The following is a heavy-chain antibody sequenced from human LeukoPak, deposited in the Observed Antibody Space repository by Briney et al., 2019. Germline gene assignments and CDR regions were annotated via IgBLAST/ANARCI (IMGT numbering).Heavy chain of an antibody. CDR3: ARGWASEAFDY. CDR1: GFTFSSYG. CDR2: ISGSGGGT. J-gene: IGHJ4*02. D-gene: IGHD1-26*01. V-gene: IGHV3-23*01. Sequence: GTLRLSCAASGFTFSSYGISWVRQAPGKGLEWVSAISGSGGGTYYADSVKGRFTISRDNSQNTLYLQMNSLRAEDTAVYYCARGWASEAFDYWGQGTLVTVSS.